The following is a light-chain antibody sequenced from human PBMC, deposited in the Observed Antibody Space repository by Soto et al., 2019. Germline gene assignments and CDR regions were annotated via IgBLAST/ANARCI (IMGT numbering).Light chain of an antibody. Sequence: DIQMTQSPPSLSASVGDRVTITCQASQTVGSFLNWYQQRPGRAPNLLIYAASNLPTGVPSRLSGSGSGTEFTLTISSLQSEDFAFFYCQQYDGWPRTFGQGTKVDIK. J-gene: IGKJ1*01. CDR1: QTVGSF. CDR2: AAS. V-gene: IGKV1-39*01. CDR3: QQYDGWPRT.